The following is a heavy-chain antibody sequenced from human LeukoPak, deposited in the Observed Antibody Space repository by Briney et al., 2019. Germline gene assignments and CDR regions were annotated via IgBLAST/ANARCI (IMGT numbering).Heavy chain of an antibody. Sequence: ASVKVSCKASGYTFTSYGISWVRQAPGQGLEWMGWISAYNGNTNYAQKLQGGVTMTTDTSTSTAYMELRSLRSDDTAVYYCARDFRLGELSLYEYYFDYWGQGTLVTVSS. J-gene: IGHJ4*02. CDR1: GYTFTSYG. CDR3: ARDFRLGELSLYEYYFDY. CDR2: ISAYNGNT. D-gene: IGHD3-16*02. V-gene: IGHV1-18*04.